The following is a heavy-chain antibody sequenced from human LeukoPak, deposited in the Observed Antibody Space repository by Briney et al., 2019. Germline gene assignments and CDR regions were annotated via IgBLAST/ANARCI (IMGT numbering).Heavy chain of an antibody. J-gene: IGHJ4*02. D-gene: IGHD2-21*02. CDR2: ISGSGGST. Sequence: GGSLRLSCAASGFTFSSYAMSWVRQAPGKGLELVSAISGSGGSTYYADSVKGRFTISGDNSKNTLYLQMNSLRAEDTAVYYCARQPREDCGGDCYYSYFDYWGQGTLVTVSS. CDR3: ARQPREDCGGDCYYSYFDY. V-gene: IGHV3-23*01. CDR1: GFTFSSYA.